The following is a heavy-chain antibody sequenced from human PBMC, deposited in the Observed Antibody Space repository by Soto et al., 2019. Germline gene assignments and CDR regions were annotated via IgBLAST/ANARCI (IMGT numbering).Heavy chain of an antibody. V-gene: IGHV3-7*01. CDR3: ARAARGYRYGKEGWFGA. Sequence: GGSLRLSCAASGFTFSSYWMSWVRQAPGKGLKWVANIKQDGSEKYYVDSVKGRFTISRDKAKNSLYLQMNSLRAEATAVYYCARAARGYRYGKEGWFGAWGKGTLVTVSS. CDR2: IKQDGSEK. CDR1: GFTFSSYW. J-gene: IGHJ5*02. D-gene: IGHD5-18*01.